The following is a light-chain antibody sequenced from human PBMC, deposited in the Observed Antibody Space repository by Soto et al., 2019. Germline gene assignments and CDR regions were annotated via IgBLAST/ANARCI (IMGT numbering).Light chain of an antibody. CDR1: SSDVGFYSR. CDR2: EVT. CDR3: HSFTNRNTWV. J-gene: IGLJ3*02. V-gene: IGLV2-14*01. Sequence: QSALTQPASVSGSPGQSITISCTGTSSDVGFYSRVSWIQQHPGKTPKLMIYEVTNRPSGVSSRFSGSKSGNTASLTISGLQAEGEADYLRHSFTNRNTWVFGGGTKLTVL.